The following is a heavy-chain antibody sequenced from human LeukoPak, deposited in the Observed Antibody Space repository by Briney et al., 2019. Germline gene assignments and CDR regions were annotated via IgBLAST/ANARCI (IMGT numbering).Heavy chain of an antibody. J-gene: IGHJ3*02. D-gene: IGHD3-22*01. CDR1: GGSISNYY. Sequence: SETLSLTCTVSGGSISNYYWPWIRQPPGKGLEWIGYIYYSGNTNYNPSLKSRVTISVDTSKNQFSLKLSSVTAADTAVYYCARGFDSSGYYAFDIWGQGTMVTVSS. CDR2: IYYSGNT. V-gene: IGHV4-59*12. CDR3: ARGFDSSGYYAFDI.